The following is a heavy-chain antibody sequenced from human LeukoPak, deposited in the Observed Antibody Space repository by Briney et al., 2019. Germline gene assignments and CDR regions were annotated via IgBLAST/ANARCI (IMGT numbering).Heavy chain of an antibody. J-gene: IGHJ5*01. CDR2: ISGGGDST. Sequence: GGSLRLSCAASGFSFSSYSMSWVRQAPGKGLEWVSAISGGGDSTYYADSAEGRFTIYRDNSKNTLSLQMNSLRAEDTAVYYCAKGSWFDYWGQGTLVTVSS. D-gene: IGHD3-10*01. V-gene: IGHV3-23*01. CDR1: GFSFSSYS. CDR3: AKGSWFDY.